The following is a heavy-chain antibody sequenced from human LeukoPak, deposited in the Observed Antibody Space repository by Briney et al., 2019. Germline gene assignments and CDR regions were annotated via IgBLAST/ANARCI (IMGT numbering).Heavy chain of an antibody. J-gene: IGHJ4*02. Sequence: GGSLRLSCATSGLTFSGYGMHWVRQAPGKGLEWVTVIWSDGSNKYYADSVKGRFTISRDNSKNTLYLQMNSLRAEDSAVYYCARDGNSIRDFDSWGQGTLVTVSS. CDR3: ARDGNSIRDFDS. CDR1: GLTFSGYG. V-gene: IGHV3-33*01. D-gene: IGHD4-23*01. CDR2: IWSDGSNK.